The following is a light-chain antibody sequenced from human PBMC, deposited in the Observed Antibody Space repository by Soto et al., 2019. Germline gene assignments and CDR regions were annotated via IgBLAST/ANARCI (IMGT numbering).Light chain of an antibody. J-gene: IGKJ1*01. CDR3: LQDYNYPRT. V-gene: IGKV1-6*01. CDR2: AAS. CDR1: QGISRY. Sequence: AIQLTQPPSSLSASVGDSVTITCRASQGISRYLAWYQQKPGRAPKLLISAASTLQSGVPSRFSGSGSGTDFTLSISSLQPEDFATYYCLQDYNYPRTFGQGTKVDIK.